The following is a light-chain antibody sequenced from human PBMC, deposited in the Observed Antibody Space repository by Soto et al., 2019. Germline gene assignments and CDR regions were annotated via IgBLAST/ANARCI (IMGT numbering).Light chain of an antibody. V-gene: IGKV1-12*01. CDR3: QQGYSFPVT. CDR2: AAS. CDR1: QDIGDW. Sequence: DIQITQGPSSMTASVGDRVSITCRASQDIGDWLAWYQQKPGKAPKLLVYAASSLQSGVPSRFSGSGSGTDFTLTIGSLQPEDFATYYCQQGYSFPVTFGGGTKVDIK. J-gene: IGKJ4*01.